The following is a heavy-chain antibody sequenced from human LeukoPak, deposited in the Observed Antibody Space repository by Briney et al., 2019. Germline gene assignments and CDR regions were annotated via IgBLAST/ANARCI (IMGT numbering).Heavy chain of an antibody. CDR2: IYYRGST. Sequence: SGTLSLTCTVSGGSISSSSYYWGWIRQPPGKGLEWIGSIYYRGSTNYNPALKSRVTISVDTSNNQFSLKLSSVTAADTAVYYCARRNPGGETDYWGQGTLVTVSS. CDR3: ARRNPGGETDY. V-gene: IGHV4-39*07. J-gene: IGHJ4*02. D-gene: IGHD3-16*01. CDR1: GGSISSSSYY.